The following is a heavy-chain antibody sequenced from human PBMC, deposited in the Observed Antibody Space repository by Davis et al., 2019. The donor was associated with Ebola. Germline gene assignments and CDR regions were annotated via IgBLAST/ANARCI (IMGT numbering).Heavy chain of an antibody. CDR2: IYYRGNT. V-gene: IGHV4-39*01. CDR1: GGSISTSSYY. Sequence: MPSETLSLTCTVSGGSISTSSYYWGWIRQPPGKGLEWIGDIYYRGNTYYNPSLKSRVTISVDTSKNQFSLRLSSVTAADTAVYYCARGYYDYVWGSYRPKFFDYWGQGTLVTVSS. CDR3: ARGYYDYVWGSYRPKFFDY. J-gene: IGHJ4*02. D-gene: IGHD3-16*02.